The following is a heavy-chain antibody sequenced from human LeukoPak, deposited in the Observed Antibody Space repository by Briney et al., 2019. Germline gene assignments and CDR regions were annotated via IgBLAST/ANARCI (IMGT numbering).Heavy chain of an antibody. V-gene: IGHV4-34*01. J-gene: IGHJ4*02. CDR1: GGSFSGYY. D-gene: IGHD3-22*01. Sequence: SETLSLTCAVYGGSFSGYYWSWIRQPPGKGLEWIGEINHSGSTNYNPSLKSRVTISVDTSKNQFSLKLSSVTAADTAVYYCARESMYYYDSSGPDYWGQGTLVTVSS. CDR3: ARESMYYYDSSGPDY. CDR2: INHSGST.